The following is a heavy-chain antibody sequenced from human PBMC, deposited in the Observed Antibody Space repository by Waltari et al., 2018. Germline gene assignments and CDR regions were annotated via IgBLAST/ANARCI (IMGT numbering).Heavy chain of an antibody. CDR1: GYSFRTYD. Sequence: QVQLVQSGAEVKKPGASVKVSCKASGYSFRTYDITWVRQATGQGLEWIGWMNANSDKTGYAQRFQGRLTMTRNTSISTAYMELSSLRSEDTAVYYCARRYSGSYFYFYYYMDVWGNGTTVTVSS. V-gene: IGHV1-8*01. CDR2: MNANSDKT. D-gene: IGHD1-26*01. CDR3: ARRYSGSYFYFYYYMDV. J-gene: IGHJ6*03.